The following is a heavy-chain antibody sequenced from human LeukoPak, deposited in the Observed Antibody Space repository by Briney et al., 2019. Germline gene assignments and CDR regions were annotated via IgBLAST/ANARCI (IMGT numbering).Heavy chain of an antibody. V-gene: IGHV3-23*01. CDR1: GFTLSSFG. J-gene: IGHJ4*02. D-gene: IGHD6-13*01. CDR3: AKDSTYSNTWYYFDY. CDR2: IGGSGSST. Sequence: PGGSLRLSCAASGFTLSSFGISWVSQAPGKGLEWASSIGGSGSSTYYADSVKGRFTISRDNSKNTVYLQMNSLRADDTAVYYCAKDSTYSNTWYYFDYWGRGTLVSVSS.